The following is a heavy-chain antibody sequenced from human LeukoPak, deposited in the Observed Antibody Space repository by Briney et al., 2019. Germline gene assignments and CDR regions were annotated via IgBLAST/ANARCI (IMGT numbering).Heavy chain of an antibody. CDR1: GGSISSSSCY. Sequence: SETLSLTRTVSGGSISSSSCYWGWIRQPPGKGLEWIGSIYYSGSTYYNPSLKSRVTISVDTSKNQFSLKLSSVTAADTAVYYCASVGAIFGVVTATDYWGQGTLVTVSS. D-gene: IGHD3-3*01. CDR3: ASVGAIFGVVTATDY. J-gene: IGHJ4*02. CDR2: IYYSGST. V-gene: IGHV4-39*01.